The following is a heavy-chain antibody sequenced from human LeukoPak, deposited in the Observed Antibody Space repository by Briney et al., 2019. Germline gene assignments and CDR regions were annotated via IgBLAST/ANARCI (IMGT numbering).Heavy chain of an antibody. V-gene: IGHV1-46*01. J-gene: IGHJ4*02. CDR2: INPSGGST. CDR1: GYTFTSYY. D-gene: IGHD6-13*01. Sequence: VASVKVSCKASGYTFTSYYMHWVRQAPGQGLEWMGIINPSGGSTSYAQKFQGRVTMTRDTSTSTVYMELSSLRSEDTAVYYCARFSGIAAAGGSSGYSDYWGQGTLVTVSS. CDR3: ARFSGIAAAGGSSGYSDY.